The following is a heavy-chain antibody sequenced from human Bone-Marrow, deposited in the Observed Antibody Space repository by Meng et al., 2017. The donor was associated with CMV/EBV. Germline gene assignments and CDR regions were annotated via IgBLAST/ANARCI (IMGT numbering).Heavy chain of an antibody. V-gene: IGHV1-2*02. CDR1: GYTFTGYY. CDR2: INPSSGGT. J-gene: IGHJ4*02. Sequence: ASVKVSCKASGYTFTGYYMHWVRQAPGQGLEWMGWINPSSGGTNNAQKFQGRVTMTRDTSISTAYMELSSLRSEDTAVYYCARQAADYGSGSYYNWWGQGTLVTVSS. CDR3: ARQAADYGSGSYYNW. D-gene: IGHD3-10*01.